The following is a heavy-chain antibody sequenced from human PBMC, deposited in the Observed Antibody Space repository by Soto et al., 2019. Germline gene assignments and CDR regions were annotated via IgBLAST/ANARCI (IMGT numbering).Heavy chain of an antibody. V-gene: IGHV2-26*01. CDR2: IFSNDEK. CDR1: GFSLSNAGLG. CDR3: ARTAYSGSSYLDYYYGMDV. Sequence: GSGPTLVNPTETLTLTCTVSGFSLSNAGLGVSWIRQPPGKALEWLAHIFSNDEKSYSTSLKTRLTISKDTSKNQVVLTMTNMDPVDTATYYCARTAYSGSSYLDYYYGMDVWGQGTTVTVSS. J-gene: IGHJ6*02. D-gene: IGHD1-26*01.